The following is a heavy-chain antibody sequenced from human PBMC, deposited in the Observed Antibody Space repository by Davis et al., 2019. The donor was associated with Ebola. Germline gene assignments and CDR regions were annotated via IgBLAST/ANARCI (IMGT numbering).Heavy chain of an antibody. V-gene: IGHV3-23*01. CDR3: ARQSHHFLSGPRTWFDP. Sequence: GESLKISCAASGFIFSSYGMTWVRQAPGKGLQWVSGISGRGGGKDYADSVKGRFTISRDNSKNTLYLQMNSLRAEDTAIYYCARQSHHFLSGPRTWFDPWGQGTLVTVSS. CDR2: ISGRGGGK. J-gene: IGHJ5*02. D-gene: IGHD3-3*02. CDR1: GFIFSSYG.